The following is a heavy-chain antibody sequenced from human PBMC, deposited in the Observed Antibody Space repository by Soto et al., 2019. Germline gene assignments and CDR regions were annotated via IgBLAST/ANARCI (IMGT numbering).Heavy chain of an antibody. CDR1: GFTFSSYG. D-gene: IGHD1-26*01. Sequence: QVQLVESGGGVVQPGRSLRLSCAASGFTFSSYGMHWVRQAPGKGLEWVAVIWDDGSTKYYADSVKGRFTISRDNSKNTLYLQMDSVRAEDTAVYYCARDECGAFDSWGQGTMVTVSS. CDR2: IWDDGSTK. CDR3: ARDECGAFDS. J-gene: IGHJ3*02. V-gene: IGHV3-33*01.